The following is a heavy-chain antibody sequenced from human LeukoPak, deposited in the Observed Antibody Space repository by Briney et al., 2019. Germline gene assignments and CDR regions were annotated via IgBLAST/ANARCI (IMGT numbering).Heavy chain of an antibody. CDR1: GFTFSYAW. D-gene: IGHD1-7*01. V-gene: IGHV3-15*04. CDR2: IVSNIDGGTT. J-gene: IGHJ6*02. Sequence: GGSLRLSCAASGFTFSYAWMSWVRQVPGKGLEWVGQIVSNIDGGTTDYAAPVKGRFTISRDDSESMLYLQMNSLKIEDAAVYYCTTDEDWNYARKDVWGQGATVIVSS. CDR3: TTDEDWNYARKDV.